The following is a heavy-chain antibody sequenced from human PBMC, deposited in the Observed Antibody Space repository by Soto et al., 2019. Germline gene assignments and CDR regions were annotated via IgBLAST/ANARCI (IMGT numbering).Heavy chain of an antibody. CDR1: GGTFSSYA. CDR3: ARETRSGWYRGMDV. Sequence: GASVKVSCKASGGTFSSYAISWVRQAPGRGLEWMGGIIPIFGTANYAQKFQGRVTITADESTSTAYMELSSLRSEDTAVYYCARETRSGWYRGMDVWGQGTTVTVSS. D-gene: IGHD6-19*01. J-gene: IGHJ6*02. V-gene: IGHV1-69*13. CDR2: IIPIFGTA.